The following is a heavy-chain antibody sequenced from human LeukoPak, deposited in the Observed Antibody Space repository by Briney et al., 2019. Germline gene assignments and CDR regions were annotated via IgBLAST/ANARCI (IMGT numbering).Heavy chain of an antibody. Sequence: ASVQVSCQASGGTFSSYAISWVRQAPGQGLEWMGGIIPIFGTANYAQRFQGRVTITADESTSTAYMELSSLRSEDTAVYYCAREGYCSSTSCYYYYYGMDVWGQGTTVTVSS. D-gene: IGHD2-2*01. CDR1: GGTFSSYA. CDR3: AREGYCSSTSCYYYYYGMDV. J-gene: IGHJ6*02. CDR2: IIPIFGTA. V-gene: IGHV1-69*13.